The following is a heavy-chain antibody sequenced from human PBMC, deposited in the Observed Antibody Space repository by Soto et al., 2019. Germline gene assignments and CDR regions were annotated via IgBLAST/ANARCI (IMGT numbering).Heavy chain of an antibody. V-gene: IGHV3-23*01. D-gene: IGHD2-8*02. J-gene: IGHJ5*02. Sequence: VQLLESGGGLVQPGGSLRLSCAASGFTFSSYAMNWVRQTPGEGLEWVSGISDSGGSPYYAYSVKGRFTISRDNSKNTLYLQMDSLRAEDTGVYYCARYALGLSPWWYNWFDRWGQGTLVSVSS. CDR2: ISDSGGSP. CDR3: ARYALGLSPWWYNWFDR. CDR1: GFTFSSYA.